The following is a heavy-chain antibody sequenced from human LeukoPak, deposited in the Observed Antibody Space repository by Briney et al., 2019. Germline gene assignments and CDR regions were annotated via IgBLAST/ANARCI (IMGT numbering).Heavy chain of an antibody. D-gene: IGHD1-26*01. J-gene: IGHJ6*03. V-gene: IGHV4-4*07. CDR1: GGSISSYY. CDR3: ARGLRESGPQGGYYYYYMDV. Sequence: SETLSLTCTVSGGSISSYYWSWIRQPAGKGLEWIGRIYTSGSTNYNPSLKSRVTISVDKSKNQFSLKLSSVTAADTAVYYCARGLRESGPQGGYYYYYMDVWRKGTTVTVSS. CDR2: IYTSGST.